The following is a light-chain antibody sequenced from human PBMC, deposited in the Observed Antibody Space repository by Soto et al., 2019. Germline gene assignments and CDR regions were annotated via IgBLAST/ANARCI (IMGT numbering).Light chain of an antibody. CDR1: QSVSSY. V-gene: IGKV3-11*01. CDR2: DAS. J-gene: IGKJ4*01. CDR3: KQRSNWPQLT. Sequence: EIVLTQSPATLSLSPGERATLSCRASQSVSSYLAWYQQKPGQAPRLLIYDASNRATGIPARFSVSGSGTDFTLTLSSLEPEDFAFYYCKQRSNWPQLTFGGGTKVEIK.